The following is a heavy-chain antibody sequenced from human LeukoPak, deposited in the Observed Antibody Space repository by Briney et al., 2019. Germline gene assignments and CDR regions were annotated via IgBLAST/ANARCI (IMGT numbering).Heavy chain of an antibody. CDR1: GYSISSGYY. J-gene: IGHJ3*02. CDR2: IYHSGST. V-gene: IGHV4-38-2*01. CDR3: ARQLVGYYDFWSGKWGAFDI. D-gene: IGHD3-3*01. Sequence: SETLSLTCAVSGYSISSGYYWGWIRQPPGKGLEWIGSIYHSGSTYYNPSLKSRVTISVDTSKNQFSLKLSSVTAADTAVYYCARQLVGYYDFWSGKWGAFDIWGQGTMVTVSS.